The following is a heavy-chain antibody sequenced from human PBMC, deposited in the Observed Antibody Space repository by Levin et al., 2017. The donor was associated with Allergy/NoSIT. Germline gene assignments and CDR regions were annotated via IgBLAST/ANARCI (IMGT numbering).Heavy chain of an antibody. CDR3: ARDSPSAAGVYYFDY. CDR1: GGSISSYY. V-gene: IGHV4-59*01. Sequence: SETLSLTCTVSGGSISSYYWSWIRQPPGKGLEWIGYIYYSGSTNYNPSLKSRVTISVDTSKNQFSLKLSSVTAADTAVYYCARDSPSAAGVYYFDYWGQGTLVTVSS. CDR2: IYYSGST. J-gene: IGHJ4*02. D-gene: IGHD6-13*01.